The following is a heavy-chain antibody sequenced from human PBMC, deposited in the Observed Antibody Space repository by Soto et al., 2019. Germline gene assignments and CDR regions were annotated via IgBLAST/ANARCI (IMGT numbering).Heavy chain of an antibody. D-gene: IGHD3-22*01. CDR2: IRSDGTNA. CDR1: GFTFSSYW. J-gene: IGHJ4*02. CDR3: VRADGDYHDGNGYLGRH. V-gene: IGHV3-74*03. Sequence: DVQLVESGGGLFQPGGSLRLSCAASGFTFSSYWMHWVRQAPGKGLVWVSRIRSDGTNAEYAGSVKGRFTISRDNAENTLYLQMNSLRFEDTAVYYCVRADGDYHDGNGYLGRHWGQGTLVTVSS.